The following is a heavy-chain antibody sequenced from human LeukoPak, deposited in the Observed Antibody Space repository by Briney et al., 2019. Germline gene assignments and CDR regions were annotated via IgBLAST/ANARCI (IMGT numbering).Heavy chain of an antibody. Sequence: GGSLRLSCAASGFTFSSYSMNWVRQAPGKGLEWVSYISSSSSTIYYADSVKGRFTISRDNAKNSLYLQMNSLRAEDTAVYYCARDRARGRFLEWLLGESDYWGQGTLVTVSS. CDR2: ISSSSSTI. D-gene: IGHD3-3*01. CDR1: GFTFSSYS. V-gene: IGHV3-48*04. J-gene: IGHJ4*02. CDR3: ARDRARGRFLEWLLGESDY.